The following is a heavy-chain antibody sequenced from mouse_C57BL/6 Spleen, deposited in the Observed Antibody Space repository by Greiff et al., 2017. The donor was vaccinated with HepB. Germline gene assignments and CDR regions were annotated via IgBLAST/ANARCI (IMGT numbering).Heavy chain of an antibody. CDR1: GFNIKDDY. D-gene: IGHD2-5*01. CDR2: IDPENGDT. J-gene: IGHJ4*01. V-gene: IGHV14-4*01. Sequence: VQLKQSGAELVRPGASVKLSCTASGFNIKDDYMHWVKQRPEQGLEWIGWIDPENGDTEYASKFQGKATITADTSSNTAYLQLSSLTSEDTAVYYCTTKAYYSNFFYAMDYWGQGTSVTVSS. CDR3: TTKAYYSNFFYAMDY.